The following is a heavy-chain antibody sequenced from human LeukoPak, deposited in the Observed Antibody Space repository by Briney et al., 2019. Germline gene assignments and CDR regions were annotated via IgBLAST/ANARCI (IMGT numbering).Heavy chain of an antibody. D-gene: IGHD3-3*01. V-gene: IGHV4-34*01. Sequence: SETLSLTCAVHGGSFSGYYWSWIRQPPGKGLEWIGEINHSGSTNYNPSLESRVTISVDTSKNQFSLKLSSVTAADTAVYYCARVYGFGVVIYYYYGMDVWGQGTTVTVSS. CDR2: INHSGST. CDR1: GGSFSGYY. J-gene: IGHJ6*02. CDR3: ARVYGFGVVIYYYYGMDV.